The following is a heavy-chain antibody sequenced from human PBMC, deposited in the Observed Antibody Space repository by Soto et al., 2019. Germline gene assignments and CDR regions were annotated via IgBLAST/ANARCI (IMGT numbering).Heavy chain of an antibody. D-gene: IGHD1-7*01. CDR2: TYYRSKWYN. V-gene: IGHV6-1*01. Sequence: PSQTLSLTCAISGDSVSSNSAAWNWIRQSPSRGLEWLGRTYYRSKWYNDYAVSVKSRITINPDTSKNQFSLQLNSVTSEDTAVYYFARVGAITGTTVSYYYYMDVWGKGTTVTVSS. CDR1: GDSVSSNSAA. J-gene: IGHJ6*03. CDR3: ARVGAITGTTVSYYYYMDV.